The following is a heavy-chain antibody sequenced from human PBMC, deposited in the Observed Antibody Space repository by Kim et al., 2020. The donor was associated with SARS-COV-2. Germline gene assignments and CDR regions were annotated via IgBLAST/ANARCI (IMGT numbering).Heavy chain of an antibody. D-gene: IGHD3-3*01. CDR2: IYYSGST. V-gene: IGHV4-59*01. J-gene: IGHJ2*01. CDR3: ARDHREWLQYTANWYFDL. CDR1: GGSISSYY. Sequence: SETLSLTCTVSGGSISSYYWSWIRQPPGKGLEWIGYIYYSGSTNYNPSLKSRVTISVDTSKNQFPLKLSSVTAADTAVYYCARDHREWLQYTANWYFDLWGRGTLVTVSS.